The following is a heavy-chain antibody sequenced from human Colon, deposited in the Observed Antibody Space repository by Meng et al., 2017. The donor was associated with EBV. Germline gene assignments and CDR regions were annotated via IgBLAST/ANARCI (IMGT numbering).Heavy chain of an antibody. Sequence: QVQLQESGPGLVKPSGTLSLTCTVSGDSISGDNWWSWVRQPPGKGLECIGYIYYSGSTDYSPSFKSRVTISLDKSKNQLSLKLNSVTAADTAVYYCASSDYYRSDYWGQGTLVTVAS. J-gene: IGHJ4*02. V-gene: IGHV4-4*02. CDR3: ASSDYYRSDY. CDR2: IYYSGST. CDR1: GDSISGDNW. D-gene: IGHD3-22*01.